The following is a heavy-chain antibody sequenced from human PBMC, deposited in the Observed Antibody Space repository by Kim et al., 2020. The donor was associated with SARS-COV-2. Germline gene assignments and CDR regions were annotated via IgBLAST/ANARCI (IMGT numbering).Heavy chain of an antibody. D-gene: IGHD1-26*01. V-gene: IGHV3-15*01. CDR3: TTGGSGSYYFPYYYYGMDV. CDR1: GFTFSNAW. CDR2: IKSKTDGGTT. Sequence: GGSLRLSCAASGFTFSNAWMSWVRHAPGKGLEWVGRIKSKTDGGTTDYAAPVKGRFTISRDDSKNTLYLQMNSLKTEDTAVYYCTTGGSGSYYFPYYYYGMDVWGQGTTVTVSS. J-gene: IGHJ6*02.